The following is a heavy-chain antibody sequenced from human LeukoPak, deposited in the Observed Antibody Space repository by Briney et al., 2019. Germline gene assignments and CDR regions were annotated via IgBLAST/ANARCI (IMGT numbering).Heavy chain of an antibody. CDR3: ARDARGSSYMDV. J-gene: IGHJ6*02. D-gene: IGHD3-10*01. Sequence: RSSETLSLTCTVSGGSISSYYWSWIRQPPGKGLEWIGYIYYSGSTNYNPSLKSRVTISVDTSKNQFSLKVSSVTAADTAVYYCARDARGSSYMDVWGQGTTVTVSS. CDR2: IYYSGST. V-gene: IGHV4-59*01. CDR1: GGSISSYY.